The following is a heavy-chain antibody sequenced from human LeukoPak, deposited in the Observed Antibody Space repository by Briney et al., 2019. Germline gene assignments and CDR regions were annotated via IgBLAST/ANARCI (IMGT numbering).Heavy chain of an antibody. Sequence: PGGSLRLSCAASGFTFTDFWMHWVRQAPGGGLVWVSRVKGDEISTRYADSVKGRFTISRDNAKNTLYLQMNSLRADDTALYYCATGPYSAFEMWGQGTMVTVSS. J-gene: IGHJ3*02. CDR1: GFTFTDFW. D-gene: IGHD2-21*01. V-gene: IGHV3-74*01. CDR2: VKGDEIST. CDR3: ATGPYSAFEM.